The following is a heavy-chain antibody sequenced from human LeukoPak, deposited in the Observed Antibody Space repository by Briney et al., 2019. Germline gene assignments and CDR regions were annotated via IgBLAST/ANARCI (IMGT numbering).Heavy chain of an antibody. CDR2: INHSGST. D-gene: IGHD6-13*01. J-gene: IGHJ5*02. CDR3: ASHRIAAAALNWFDP. Sequence: SETLSLTCAVYGGSFSGYYWSWIRQPPGKGLEWIGEINHSGSTNYNPSLKSRVTISVDTSKNQFSLKLSSVTAADTAVYYCASHRIAAAALNWFDPWGQGTLVTVSS. CDR1: GGSFSGYY. V-gene: IGHV4-34*01.